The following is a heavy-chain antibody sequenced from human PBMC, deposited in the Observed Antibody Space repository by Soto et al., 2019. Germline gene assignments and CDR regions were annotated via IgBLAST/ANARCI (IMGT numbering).Heavy chain of an antibody. CDR2: ILGSGGKA. CDR3: AKGASWLDY. Sequence: EVELSDFGGGLVQPGGSLRLTCTASGFDFYTHGMTWVRQAPGRGLEWVSSILGSGGKAYYADSVEGRFTISRDNSKNTVCLQLNSLRAEDTAVYFCAKGASWLDYWGQGTPVIASS. CDR1: GFDFYTHG. V-gene: IGHV3-23*01. D-gene: IGHD3-16*01. J-gene: IGHJ4*02.